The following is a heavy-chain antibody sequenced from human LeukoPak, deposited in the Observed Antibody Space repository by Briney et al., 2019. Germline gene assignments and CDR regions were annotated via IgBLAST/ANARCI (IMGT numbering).Heavy chain of an antibody. CDR1: GGSISSSNW. J-gene: IGHJ5*02. Sequence: SGTLSLTCAVSGGSISSSNWWSWVRQPPGKGLEWIGEIYHSGSTNYNPSLKSRVTISVDRSKNQFSLKLSSVTAADTAVYYCARAFLVEYLGNWFDTWAQGTLVTVSS. D-gene: IGHD2-21*01. CDR3: ARAFLVEYLGNWFDT. CDR2: IYHSGST. V-gene: IGHV4-4*02.